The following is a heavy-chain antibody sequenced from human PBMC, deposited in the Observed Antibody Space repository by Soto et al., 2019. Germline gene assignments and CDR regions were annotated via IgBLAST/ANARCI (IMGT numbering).Heavy chain of an antibody. CDR1: GGSISSYY. Sequence: SETLSLTCTVSGGSISSYYWSWIRQPPVKGLEWIAYMYYSGTTYYNPSLKSRVTMSVDKSKHQFSLNLTSVTAADTAVYYCARGVAVAGLDYWGQGILVTVSS. CDR2: MYYSGTT. D-gene: IGHD6-19*01. CDR3: ARGVAVAGLDY. J-gene: IGHJ4*02. V-gene: IGHV4-59*06.